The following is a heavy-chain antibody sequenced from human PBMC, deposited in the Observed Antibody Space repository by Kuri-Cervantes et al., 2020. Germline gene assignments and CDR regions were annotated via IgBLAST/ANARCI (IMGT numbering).Heavy chain of an antibody. CDR3: ARDYYDNMDV. J-gene: IGHJ6*04. CDR1: GFTFSSYA. CDR2: ISYDGSNK. Sequence: GGSLRLSCAASGFTFSSYAMHWVRQAPGKGLEWVAVISYDGSNKYYADSVKGRFTISRDNSKNTLYLQMNSLRAEDTAVYYCARDYYDNMDVWGKGTTVTVSS. D-gene: IGHD3-22*01. V-gene: IGHV3-30-3*01.